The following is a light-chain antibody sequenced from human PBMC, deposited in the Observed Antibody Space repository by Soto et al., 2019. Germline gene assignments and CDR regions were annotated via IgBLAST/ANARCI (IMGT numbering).Light chain of an antibody. CDR3: QQYGSSPIT. Sequence: EIVMTQSPAILSVSPGESATLSCRASQSVSSSYLAWYQQKPGLAPRLLIYAASSRATGIPDRFSGSGSGTDFTLTISRLEPEDFAVYYCQQYGSSPITFGQGTRLEI. J-gene: IGKJ5*01. V-gene: IGKV3D-20*01. CDR1: QSVSSSY. CDR2: AAS.